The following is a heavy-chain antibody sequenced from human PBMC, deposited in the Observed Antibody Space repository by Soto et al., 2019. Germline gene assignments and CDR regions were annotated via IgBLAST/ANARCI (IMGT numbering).Heavy chain of an antibody. V-gene: IGHV1-3*05. CDR1: GYTFTSYA. J-gene: IGHJ4*02. CDR3: ARSIVVVTALDY. Sequence: QVQLVQSGAEEKKPGASVKVSCKASGYTFTSYAMHWVRQAPGQRLEWMGWINAGNGNTTYAQKFQGRVTMTRDTSASTAYMELSSLRSEDTAVYYCARSIVVVTALDYWGQGTLVTVSS. CDR2: INAGNGNT. D-gene: IGHD2-21*02.